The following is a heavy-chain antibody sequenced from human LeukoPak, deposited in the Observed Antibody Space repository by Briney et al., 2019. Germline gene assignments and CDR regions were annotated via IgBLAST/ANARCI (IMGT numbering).Heavy chain of an antibody. D-gene: IGHD6-13*01. V-gene: IGHV4-34*01. CDR1: IDSFTNYY. CDR3: ARHEYSNSWSPPGYFDL. Sequence: SETLSLTCAVYIDSFTNYYWNWIRQTPGKGLEWIGEVNDSGGTNINPSLRSRVTISVDTSKTQFSLKLISVTAADTAVYYCARHEYSNSWSPPGYFDLWGRGTLITVSS. J-gene: IGHJ2*01. CDR2: VNDSGGT.